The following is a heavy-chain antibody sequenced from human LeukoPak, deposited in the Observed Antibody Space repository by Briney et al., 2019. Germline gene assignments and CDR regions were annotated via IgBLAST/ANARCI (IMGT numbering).Heavy chain of an antibody. V-gene: IGHV4-59*01. D-gene: IGHD1-14*01. J-gene: IGHJ4*02. Sequence: SETLSLTCTVSGGSISNYYWSWIRQPPGKGLEWIGYIYYNGNTNYNPSLRSRVTISVDTSKNQFSLNLSSVTAADTAVYYCARENRAGADFEFWGQGALITVSS. CDR2: IYYNGNT. CDR1: GGSISNYY. CDR3: ARENRAGADFEF.